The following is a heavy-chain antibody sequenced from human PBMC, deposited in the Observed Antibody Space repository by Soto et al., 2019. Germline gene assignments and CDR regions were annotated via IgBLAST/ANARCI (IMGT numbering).Heavy chain of an antibody. Sequence: SGPTLVNPTQTLTLTCTFPGFSLSTSGMCVSWIRQPPGKALEWLALIDWDDDKYYSTSLKTRLTISKDTSKNQVVLTMTNMDPVDTATYYCSGGSCPADYYYGMDVWGQGTTVTVSS. J-gene: IGHJ6*02. CDR1: GFSLSTSGMC. CDR2: IDWDDDK. V-gene: IGHV2-70*13. CDR3: SGGSCPADYYYGMDV. D-gene: IGHD2-15*01.